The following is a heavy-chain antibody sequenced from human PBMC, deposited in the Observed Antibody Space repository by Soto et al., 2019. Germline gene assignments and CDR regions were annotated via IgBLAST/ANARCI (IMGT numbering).Heavy chain of an antibody. V-gene: IGHV1-3*04. Sequence: ASVKVSCKASGYTFTTHAMHWVRQAPGQRLEWMGWINTVNGDTKYSRKFQGRVTITRDTSASTAYMEMSSLKAEDTAVYYCARDDPTYYDFWSGSWYYYYGMDVWGQGTTVTVSS. CDR1: GYTFTTHA. D-gene: IGHD3-3*01. J-gene: IGHJ6*02. CDR3: ARDDPTYYDFWSGSWYYYYGMDV. CDR2: INTVNGDT.